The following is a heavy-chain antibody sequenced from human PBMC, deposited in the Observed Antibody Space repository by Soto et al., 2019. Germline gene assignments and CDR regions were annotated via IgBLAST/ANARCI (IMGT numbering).Heavy chain of an antibody. CDR1: GYTFTSYA. CDR3: AMSIVVVTALDY. Sequence: QVQLVQSGAEEKKPGASVKVSCKASGYTFTSYAMHWARQAPGQRLEWIGWLNAGNGNTKYSQKFRGRASITGDTAARTAYMDPSMLRSEDTAVYCCAMSIVVVTALDYWGQGTLVTVSS. CDR2: LNAGNGNT. J-gene: IGHJ4*02. D-gene: IGHD2-21*02. V-gene: IGHV1-3*05.